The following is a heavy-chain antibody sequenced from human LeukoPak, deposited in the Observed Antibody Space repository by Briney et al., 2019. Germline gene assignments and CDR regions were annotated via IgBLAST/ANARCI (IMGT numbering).Heavy chain of an antibody. J-gene: IGHJ3*02. CDR3: ASQDPYAYYYDSSMAFDI. CDR2: INHSGST. V-gene: IGHV4-34*01. CDR1: GGSFSGYY. Sequence: PSETLSLTCAVYGGSFSGYYWSWIRQPPGKGLEWIGEINHSGSTNYNPSLKSRVTISVDTSKNQFSLKLSSVTAADTAVYYCASQDPYAYYYDSSMAFDIWGQGTMVTVSS. D-gene: IGHD3-22*01.